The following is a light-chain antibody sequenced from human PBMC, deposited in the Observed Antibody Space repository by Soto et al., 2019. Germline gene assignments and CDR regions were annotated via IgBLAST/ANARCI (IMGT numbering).Light chain of an antibody. Sequence: QSVLTQPPSVSGAPGQRVTISCTGSSSNIGAGYDVHWYQQIPGTAPKLLIYANNNRPSGLPDRFSGSKSGTSASLAITGLQAEDEADYYCQSYDSSLSVYVFGTGTKVT. CDR2: ANN. J-gene: IGLJ1*01. CDR1: SSNIGAGYD. V-gene: IGLV1-40*01. CDR3: QSYDSSLSVYV.